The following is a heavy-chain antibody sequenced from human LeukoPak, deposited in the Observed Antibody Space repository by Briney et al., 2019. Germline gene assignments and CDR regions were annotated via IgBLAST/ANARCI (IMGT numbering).Heavy chain of an antibody. J-gene: IGHJ6*02. CDR1: GFTFSSYS. V-gene: IGHV3-21*04. D-gene: IGHD3-10*01. CDR3: ARARLHLWFGELSHYYYGMDV. Sequence: PGGSLRLSCAASGFTFSSYSMNWVRQAPGKGLEWVSSISSSSYIYYADSVKGRFTISRDNAKNSLYLQMNSLRAEDTAVYYCARARLHLWFGELSHYYYGMDVWGQGTTVTVSS. CDR2: ISSSSYI.